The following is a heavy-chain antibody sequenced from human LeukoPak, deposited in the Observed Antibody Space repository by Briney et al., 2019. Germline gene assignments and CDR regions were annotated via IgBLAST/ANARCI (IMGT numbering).Heavy chain of an antibody. J-gene: IGHJ4*02. V-gene: IGHV1-69*05. D-gene: IGHD3-3*01. Sequence: GASVKVSCKASGGTFSSYAISWVRQAPGQGLEWMGGIIPIFGTANYAQKFQGRVAITTDESTSTAYMELSSLRSEDTAVYYCARGGVVTPGAIDYWGQGTLVTVSS. CDR1: GGTFSSYA. CDR3: ARGGVVTPGAIDY. CDR2: IIPIFGTA.